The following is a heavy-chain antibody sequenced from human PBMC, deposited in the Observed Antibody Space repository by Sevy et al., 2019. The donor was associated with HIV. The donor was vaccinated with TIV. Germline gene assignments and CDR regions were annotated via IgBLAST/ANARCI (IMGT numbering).Heavy chain of an antibody. CDR2: ISWNSGSI. Sequence: GGSLRLPCAASGFTFDDYAMHWVRQAPGKGLEWVSGISWNSGSIGYADSVKGRFTVSRDNGKNSLYLQMNSLRAEDMALYYCARTVRSSSWYGDYFDYWGQGTLVTVSS. D-gene: IGHD6-13*01. J-gene: IGHJ4*02. V-gene: IGHV3-9*03. CDR3: ARTVRSSSWYGDYFDY. CDR1: GFTFDDYA.